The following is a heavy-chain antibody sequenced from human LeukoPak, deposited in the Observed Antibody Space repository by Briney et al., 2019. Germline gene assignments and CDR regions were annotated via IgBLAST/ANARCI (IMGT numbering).Heavy chain of an antibody. D-gene: IGHD3-3*01. J-gene: IGHJ4*02. V-gene: IGHV4-61*02. CDR3: ARSIFGVVMGDY. Sequence: SQTLSLTXTVSGGSISSGSYYWSWIRQPAGKGLEWIGRIYTSGSTNYNPSLKSRVTISVDTSKNQFSLKLSSVTAADTAVYYCARSIFGVVMGDYWGQGTLVTVSS. CDR1: GGSISSGSYY. CDR2: IYTSGST.